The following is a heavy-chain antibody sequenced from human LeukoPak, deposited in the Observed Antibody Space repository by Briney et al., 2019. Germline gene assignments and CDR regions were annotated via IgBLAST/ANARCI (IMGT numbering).Heavy chain of an antibody. CDR1: GFTFSSYW. J-gene: IGHJ6*03. D-gene: IGHD2-2*01. V-gene: IGHV3-7*01. Sequence: GGSLRLSCAASGFTFSSYWMSWVRQAPGKGLEWVANIKQDGSEKYYVDSVKGRFTISRDNAKNPLYLQMNSLRAEDTAVYYCAREGYCSSTSCRYLYYYYYYYMDVWGKGTTVTVSS. CDR3: AREGYCSSTSCRYLYYYYYYYMDV. CDR2: IKQDGSEK.